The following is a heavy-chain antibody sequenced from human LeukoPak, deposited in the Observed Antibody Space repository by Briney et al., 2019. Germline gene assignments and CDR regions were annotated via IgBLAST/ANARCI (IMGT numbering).Heavy chain of an antibody. CDR3: ARDGDRWSNLQH. J-gene: IGHJ1*01. CDR2: ISAYNGNT. D-gene: IGHD4-23*01. CDR1: GYTFTSYA. Sequence: GASVKVSCKASGYTFTSYAMHWVRQAPGQRLEWMGWISAYNGNTNYAQKLQGRVTMTTDTSTSTAYMELRSLRSDDTAVYYCARDGDRWSNLQHWGQGTLVTVSS. V-gene: IGHV1-18*01.